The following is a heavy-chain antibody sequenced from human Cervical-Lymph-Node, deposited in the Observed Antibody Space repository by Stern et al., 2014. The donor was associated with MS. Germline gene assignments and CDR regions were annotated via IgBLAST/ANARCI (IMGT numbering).Heavy chain of an antibody. J-gene: IGHJ4*02. V-gene: IGHV5-51*01. Sequence: EVQLVESGAEVKKPGESLKISCKLSGYSFTIYYIAWVRQMPGKGLEWMGFIDPYDSDTTYSPSFQGQATISADTSITTAYLQWSSLRASDTAMYYCARHVQGFDYWGQGTLVTVSS. CDR1: GYSFTIYY. CDR3: ARHVQGFDY. CDR2: IDPYDSDT.